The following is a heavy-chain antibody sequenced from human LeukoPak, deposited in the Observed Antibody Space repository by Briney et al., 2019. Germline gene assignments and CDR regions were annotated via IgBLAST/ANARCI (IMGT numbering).Heavy chain of an antibody. V-gene: IGHV1-46*01. CDR3: ARTEYHYYYMDV. J-gene: IGHJ6*03. D-gene: IGHD2-2*01. CDR1: GDTFTSYY. CDR2: ITPNIGST. Sequence: EASVKLCCNASGDTFTSYYIHWMRQAPGQGHERLGMITPNIGSTTYAQQFQGRITMTSDKSTSTVYMDLSSLRFEDTAVYFCARTEYHYYYMDVWGKGTTVTVSS.